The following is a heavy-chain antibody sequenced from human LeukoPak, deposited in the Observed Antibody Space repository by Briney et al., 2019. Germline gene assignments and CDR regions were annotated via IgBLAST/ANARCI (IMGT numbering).Heavy chain of an antibody. CDR3: ARAHYYYGMDV. CDR1: GGSFSGYY. Sequence: SETLSLTCAVYGGSFSGYYWSWIRQPPGKGLEWIGEINHSGSTNYNPSLKSRVTISVDTSKNQFSLKLSSVTAADTAVYYCARAHYYYGMDVWGQGTTVTVSS. V-gene: IGHV4-34*01. CDR2: INHSGST. J-gene: IGHJ6*02.